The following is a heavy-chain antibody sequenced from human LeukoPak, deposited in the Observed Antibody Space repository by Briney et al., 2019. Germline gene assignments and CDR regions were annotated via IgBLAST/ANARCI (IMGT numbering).Heavy chain of an antibody. J-gene: IGHJ3*02. Sequence: PSETLSLTCTVSGGSISSYYWNWIRHPPGKGLEGIGYIYYSGSTYYNPSLKSRVTISVDTSKNQFSLKLSSVTAADTAEYYCARDPPYYDSSGRDDAFDIWGQGTMVTVSS. CDR2: IYYSGST. V-gene: IGHV4-59*12. D-gene: IGHD3-22*01. CDR3: ARDPPYYDSSGRDDAFDI. CDR1: GGSISSYY.